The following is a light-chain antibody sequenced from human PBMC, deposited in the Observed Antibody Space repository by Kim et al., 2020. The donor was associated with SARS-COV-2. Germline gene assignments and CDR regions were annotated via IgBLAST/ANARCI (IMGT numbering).Light chain of an antibody. J-gene: IGLJ2*01. V-gene: IGLV2-14*03. CDR3: SSYTSSSTLVV. CDR2: DVS. Sequence: QSITILCTGTSSDVGGYNYVSWYQQHPGKAPKLMIYDVSNRPSGVSNRFSGSKSGNTASLTISGLQAEDEADYYCSSYTSSSTLVVFGGGTQLTVL. CDR1: SSDVGGYNY.